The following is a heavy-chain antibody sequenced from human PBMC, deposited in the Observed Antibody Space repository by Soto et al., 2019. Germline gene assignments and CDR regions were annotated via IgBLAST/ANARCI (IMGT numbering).Heavy chain of an antibody. CDR2: ISSSGSTI. CDR1: GFTFSDYY. V-gene: IGHV3-11*01. CDR3: ARDLGYCSGGSCYQPGYYYYYMDV. Sequence: GESLRLSCAASGFTFSDYYMSWIRQAPGKGLEWVSYISSSGSTIYYADSVKGRFTISRDNAKNSLYLQMNSLRAEETAVYYCARDLGYCSGGSCYQPGYYYYYMDVWGKGTTVTVSS. D-gene: IGHD2-15*01. J-gene: IGHJ6*03.